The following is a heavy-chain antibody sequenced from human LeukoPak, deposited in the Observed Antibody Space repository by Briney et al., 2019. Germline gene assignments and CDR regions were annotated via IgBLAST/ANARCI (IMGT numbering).Heavy chain of an antibody. V-gene: IGHV3-11*01. J-gene: IGHJ4*02. CDR1: GFTFSDYY. CDR3: ARDYDILTGSLVY. Sequence: GSLRLSCAASGFTFSDYYMSWIRQAPGKGLEWVSYISSSGSTIYYADSVKGRFTISRDNAKNSPYLQMNSLRAEDTAVYYCARDYDILTGSLVYWGQGTLVTVSS. CDR2: ISSSGSTI. D-gene: IGHD3-9*01.